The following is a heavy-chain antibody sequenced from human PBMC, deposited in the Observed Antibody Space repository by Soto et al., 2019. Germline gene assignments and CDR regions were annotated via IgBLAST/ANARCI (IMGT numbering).Heavy chain of an antibody. CDR1: GGSISSGGYY. J-gene: IGHJ5*02. Sequence: SETLSLTCTVSGGSISSGGYYWSWIRQHPGKGLEWIGYIYYSGSTYYNPSLKSRVTISVDTSKNQFSLKLSSVTAADTAVCYCASSFGGGEDWFDPWGQGTLVTVPQ. D-gene: IGHD3-16*01. CDR2: IYYSGST. CDR3: ASSFGGGEDWFDP. V-gene: IGHV4-31*03.